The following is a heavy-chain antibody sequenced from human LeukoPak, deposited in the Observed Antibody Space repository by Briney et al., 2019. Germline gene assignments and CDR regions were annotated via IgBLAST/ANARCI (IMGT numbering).Heavy chain of an antibody. Sequence: SETLSLTCTVSGGSISSSGYYWSWIRQHPGKGLEWIGYIYYSGSTYYNPSLKSRATISVDTSKNHFSLKLSSVTAADTAVYYCARARGPASFDYWGQGTLVTVSS. V-gene: IGHV4-31*03. CDR2: IYYSGST. J-gene: IGHJ4*02. CDR1: GGSISSSGYY. CDR3: ARARGPASFDY.